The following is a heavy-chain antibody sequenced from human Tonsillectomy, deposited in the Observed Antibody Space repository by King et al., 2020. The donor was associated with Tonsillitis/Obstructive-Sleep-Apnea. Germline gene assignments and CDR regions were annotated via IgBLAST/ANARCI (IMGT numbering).Heavy chain of an antibody. J-gene: IGHJ4*02. D-gene: IGHD3-16*01. CDR1: GFTFSSYG. V-gene: IGHV3-33*01. CDR2: IWYAGSDK. CDR3: AREYENFDY. Sequence: VQLVESGGGVVQPGRSLRLSCAASGFTFSSYGMHWVRQAPGKGLEWVALIWYAGSDKFYADSVKGRFTISRDNSKNTLYLQMNSLRVEDTAVYYCAREYENFDYWGQGTLVTVSS.